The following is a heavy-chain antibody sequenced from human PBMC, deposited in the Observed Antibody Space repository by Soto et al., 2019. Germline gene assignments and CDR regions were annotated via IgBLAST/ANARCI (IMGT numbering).Heavy chain of an antibody. V-gene: IGHV3-7*01. J-gene: IGHJ5*02. CDR3: ARDIYQFGSWSQPHWFDP. CDR2: IMQDASGK. CDR1: GFTFSKYW. Sequence: HPGGSLRLSCAASGFTFSKYWMSWVRQPPGKGLEWVANIMQDASGKYYVDSVRGRFTVSRDNAKNSLHLQMNSLRDEDTAVYYCARDIYQFGSWSQPHWFDPWGPGTLVTVSS. D-gene: IGHD3-10*01.